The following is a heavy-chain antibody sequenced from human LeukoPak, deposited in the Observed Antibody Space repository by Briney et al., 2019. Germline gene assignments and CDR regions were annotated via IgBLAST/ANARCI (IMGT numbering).Heavy chain of an antibody. CDR3: AGGSGWYKDAFDI. Sequence: ASVTVSCKASGYTFTRYYMHWVRQAPGQGLEWVGRINPNSGGTNYPQKLQGRVTMTRDTTISTAYMELSRLRSDDTAVYYCAGGSGWYKDAFDIWGQGTMVTVSS. CDR2: INPNSGGT. J-gene: IGHJ3*02. V-gene: IGHV1-2*06. CDR1: GYTFTRYY. D-gene: IGHD6-19*01.